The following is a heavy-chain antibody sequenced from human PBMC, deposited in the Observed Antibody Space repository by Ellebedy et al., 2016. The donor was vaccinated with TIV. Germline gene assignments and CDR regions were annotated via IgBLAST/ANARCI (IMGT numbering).Heavy chain of an antibody. CDR3: ARGRVMKY. CDR2: ISYDGSNK. J-gene: IGHJ4*02. V-gene: IGHV3-30*01. Sequence: GESLKISCAASGFTFSSYAMHWVRQAPGKGLEWVAVISYDGSNKYYADSVKGRFTISRDNSKNTLYLQMNSLRAEDTAVYYCARGRVMKYWGQGTLVTVSS. CDR1: GFTFSSYA.